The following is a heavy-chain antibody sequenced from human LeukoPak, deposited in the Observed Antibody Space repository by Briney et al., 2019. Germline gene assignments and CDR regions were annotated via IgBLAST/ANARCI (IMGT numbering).Heavy chain of an antibody. CDR1: GFTVSSNY. CDR3: ARAKPKNMVRGLIMRRESRYYFDY. J-gene: IGHJ4*02. D-gene: IGHD3-10*01. CDR2: IYSGGST. V-gene: IGHV3-53*01. Sequence: PGGSLRLSCAASGFTVSSNYMSWVRQAPGKGLEWVSVIYSGGSTYYADSVKGRFTISGDNSKSTLYIQMNSMRAEETAVYYCARAKPKNMVRGLIMRRESRYYFDYWGQGTLVTVSS.